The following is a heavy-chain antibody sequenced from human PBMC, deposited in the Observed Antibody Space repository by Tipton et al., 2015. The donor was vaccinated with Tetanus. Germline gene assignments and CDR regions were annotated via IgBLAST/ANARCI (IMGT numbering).Heavy chain of an antibody. V-gene: IGHV4-30-4*01. CDR1: GGSISSGDYC. J-gene: IGHJ4*02. D-gene: IGHD1-26*01. CDR2: IYYSGST. CDR3: ARRRGVYSGSYFDY. Sequence: TLSLTCTVSGGSISSGDYCWSWIRQPPGKGLEWIGYIYYSGSTYYNPSLKSRVTISVDTSKNQFSLKLSSVTAADTAVYYCARRRGVYSGSYFDYWGQGTLVTVSS.